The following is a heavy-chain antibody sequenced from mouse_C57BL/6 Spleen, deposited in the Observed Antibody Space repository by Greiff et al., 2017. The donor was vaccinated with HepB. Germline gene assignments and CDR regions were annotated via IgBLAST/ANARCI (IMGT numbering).Heavy chain of an antibody. CDR3: ARGRIYYYGSSSFAY. D-gene: IGHD1-1*01. Sequence: EVKLVESGGDLVKPGGSLKLSCAASGFTFSSYGMSWVRQTPDKRLEWVATISSGGSYTYYPDSVKGRFTISRDNAKNTLYLQMSSLKSEDTAMYYCARGRIYYYGSSSFAYWGQGTLVTVSA. V-gene: IGHV5-6*02. CDR1: GFTFSSYG. J-gene: IGHJ3*01. CDR2: ISSGGSYT.